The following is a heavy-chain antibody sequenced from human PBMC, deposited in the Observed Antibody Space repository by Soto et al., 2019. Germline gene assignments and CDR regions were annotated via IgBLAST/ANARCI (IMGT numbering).Heavy chain of an antibody. CDR3: GGQDYGAKGYYFEN. CDR2: IYYIGNT. Sequence: QLQLQESGSGLVKPSETLSLTCIVSNGSISSRSSYWGWIRQTPGKGLEWIGSIYYIGNTYYNPALKSRVTISKDTSKTPFSLKMNSVTAADTAVYFCGGQDYGAKGYYFENWGQGALVTVSS. D-gene: IGHD4-17*01. V-gene: IGHV4-39*01. CDR1: NGSISSRSSY. J-gene: IGHJ4*02.